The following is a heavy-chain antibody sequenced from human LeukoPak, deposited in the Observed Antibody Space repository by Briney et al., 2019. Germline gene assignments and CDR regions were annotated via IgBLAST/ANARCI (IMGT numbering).Heavy chain of an antibody. D-gene: IGHD6-13*01. Sequence: PGGSLRLSCAASGFTVSGNYMSWVRQAPGKGLEWVSLIYSGGTTYYADSVKGRFTISRDNSKNTLYLQMNSLRAEDTAVYYCAKVAAAPIPQGWFDPWGQGTLVTVSS. CDR3: AKVAAAPIPQGWFDP. V-gene: IGHV3-53*01. J-gene: IGHJ5*02. CDR1: GFTVSGNY. CDR2: IYSGGTT.